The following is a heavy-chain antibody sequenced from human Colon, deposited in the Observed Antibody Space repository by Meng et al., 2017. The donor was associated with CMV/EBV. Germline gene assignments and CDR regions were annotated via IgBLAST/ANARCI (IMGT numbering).Heavy chain of an antibody. J-gene: IGHJ4*02. D-gene: IGHD1-26*01. CDR2: ITRSGTSV. V-gene: IGHV3-11*04. CDR1: GFTFSDYC. Sequence: SGFTFSDYCMSWIRQAPGKGLEWISYITRSGTSVWYADSVKGRVTISRDNANNSLFLQMNDLRAEDTAVYYCARHYYHNWSDYCFDIWGQGTLVTVSS. CDR3: ARHYYHNWSDYCFDI.